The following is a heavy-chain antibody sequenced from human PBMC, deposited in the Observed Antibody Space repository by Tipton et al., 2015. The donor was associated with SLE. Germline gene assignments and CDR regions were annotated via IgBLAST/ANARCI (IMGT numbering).Heavy chain of an antibody. V-gene: IGHV1-46*01. CDR2: INPSGGST. Sequence: QVQLVQSGPEVKKPGSSVKVSCKASGGTFSSYAISWVRQAPGQGLEWMGIINPSGGSTSYAQKFQGRVTMTRDTSTSTVYMELSSLRSEDTAVYYCARRSRTVTSAEYFQHWGQGTLVTVSS. D-gene: IGHD4-17*01. J-gene: IGHJ1*01. CDR3: ARRSRTVTSAEYFQH. CDR1: GGTFSSYA.